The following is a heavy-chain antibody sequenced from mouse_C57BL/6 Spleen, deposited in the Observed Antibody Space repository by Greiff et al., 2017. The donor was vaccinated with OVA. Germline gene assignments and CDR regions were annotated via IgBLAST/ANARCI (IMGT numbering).Heavy chain of an antibody. J-gene: IGHJ3*01. V-gene: IGHV1-55*01. Sequence: VQLQQPGAELVKPGASVKMSCKASGYTFTSYWITWVKQRPGQGLEWIGDIYPGSGSTNYNEKFKSKATLTVDTSSSTAYMQLSSLTSEDSAVYYCARNGDSYGSSSWFAYWGQGTLVTVSA. CDR2: IYPGSGST. D-gene: IGHD1-1*01. CDR3: ARNGDSYGSSSWFAY. CDR1: GYTFTSYW.